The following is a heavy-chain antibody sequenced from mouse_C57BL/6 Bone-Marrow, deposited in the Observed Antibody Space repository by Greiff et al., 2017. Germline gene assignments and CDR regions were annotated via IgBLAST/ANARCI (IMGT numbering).Heavy chain of an antibody. D-gene: IGHD2-4*01. J-gene: IGHJ3*01. Sequence: VKLVESGAELVKPGASVKLSCKASGYTFTEYTIHWVKQRSGQGLEWIGWFYPGSGSIKYNEKFKDKATLTADKSSSTVYMELSRLTSEDSAVYFCARHEGRGYDYGVGDGFAYWGQGTLVTVSA. CDR1: GYTFTEYT. CDR2: FYPGSGSI. CDR3: ARHEGRGYDYGVGDGFAY. V-gene: IGHV1-62-2*01.